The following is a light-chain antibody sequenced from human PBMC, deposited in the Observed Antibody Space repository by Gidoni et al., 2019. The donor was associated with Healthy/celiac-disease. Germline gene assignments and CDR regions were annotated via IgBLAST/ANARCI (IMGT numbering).Light chain of an antibody. V-gene: IGKV1-13*02. Sequence: AIQLTKSPSSLSASVGDRVTLTCRASQGISSALAWYQQKPGKAPKLLIYDASSLESGVPSRFSGSGSGTDFTLTISSLQPEDFATYYCQQFNSYPFTFGPGTKVDIK. CDR3: QQFNSYPFT. CDR2: DAS. CDR1: QGISSA. J-gene: IGKJ3*01.